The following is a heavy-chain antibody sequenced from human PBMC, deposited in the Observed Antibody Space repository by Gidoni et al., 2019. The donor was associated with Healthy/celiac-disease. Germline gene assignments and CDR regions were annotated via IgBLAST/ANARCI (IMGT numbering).Heavy chain of an antibody. Sequence: EVQLVESGGGLVQPGGSLRPSCAASGFTFISYWMHWVRQAPGKGLVWVSRMNSDGSSTSYADSVKGRFTISRDNAKNTLYLQMNSLRAEDTAVYYCARDPPRMLNGDYEPPFDYWGQGTLVTVSS. D-gene: IGHD4-17*01. V-gene: IGHV3-74*01. CDR1: GFTFISYW. CDR2: MNSDGSST. CDR3: ARDPPRMLNGDYEPPFDY. J-gene: IGHJ4*02.